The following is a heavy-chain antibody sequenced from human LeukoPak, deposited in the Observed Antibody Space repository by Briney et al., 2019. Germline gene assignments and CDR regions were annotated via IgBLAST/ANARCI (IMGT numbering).Heavy chain of an antibody. CDR1: GYSISSGYY. D-gene: IGHD4-23*01. CDR2: IHHSGST. V-gene: IGHV4-38-2*02. CDR3: ARAYGGISQYFQH. J-gene: IGHJ1*01. Sequence: PSETLSLTCTVSGYSISSGYYWGWIRQPPGKGLEWIGSIHHSGSTNYNPSLKSRVTISLDTSKNQFSLKLSSVTAADTAVYHCARAYGGISQYFQHWGQGTLVTVSS.